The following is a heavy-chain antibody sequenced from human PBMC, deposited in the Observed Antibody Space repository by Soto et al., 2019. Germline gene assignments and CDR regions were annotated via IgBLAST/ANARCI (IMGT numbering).Heavy chain of an antibody. CDR3: AIDRMHFDRSGHSGRRLFDP. D-gene: IGHD3-22*01. CDR2: LIPIFGTA. CDR1: GGTFNNNG. J-gene: IGHJ5*02. Sequence: QVQLVQSGAEVKKPGSSVKVSCKASGGTFNNNGVTWVRQAPGQGLEWMGGLIPIFGTANYALTCQGRVRIFADESTSTAYMELTSLRSEDTAVYYCAIDRMHFDRSGHSGRRLFDPWGQGTLVTVSS. V-gene: IGHV1-69*01.